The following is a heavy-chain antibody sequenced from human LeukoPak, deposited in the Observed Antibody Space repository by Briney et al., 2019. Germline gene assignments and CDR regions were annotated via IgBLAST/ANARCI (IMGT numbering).Heavy chain of an antibody. CDR2: IYHTGST. Sequence: SETLSLTCNVSGGSLSSHYWSWVRQSPEKGLEWIGQIYHTGSTHHNPSLRSRFAISVDTSKNKFFLNVRSVTAADTAVYYCAREGRRGMKYYFDFWGQGTLVIVSS. V-gene: IGHV4-59*11. CDR1: GGSLSSHY. CDR3: AREGRRGMKYYFDF. J-gene: IGHJ4*02.